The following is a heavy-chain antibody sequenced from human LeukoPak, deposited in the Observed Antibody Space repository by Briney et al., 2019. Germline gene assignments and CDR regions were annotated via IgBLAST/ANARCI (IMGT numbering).Heavy chain of an antibody. V-gene: IGHV3-21*01. CDR2: ISSSSSYI. J-gene: IGHJ5*02. Sequence: GGSLRLSCAASGFTFSSYSMNWVRQAPGKGLEWVSSISSSSSYIYYADSVKGRFTISRDNAKNSLYLQMNSLRAEDTAVYYCARDGGSSASISWFDPWGQGTLVTVSS. CDR3: ARDGGSSASISWFDP. D-gene: IGHD6-6*01. CDR1: GFTFSSYS.